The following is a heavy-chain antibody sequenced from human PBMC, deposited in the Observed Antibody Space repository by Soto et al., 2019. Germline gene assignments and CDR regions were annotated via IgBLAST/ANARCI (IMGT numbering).Heavy chain of an antibody. Sequence: ASVKVSCKASGGAFSGHAISWLRQAPGEGLEWMGQIIPFFKGTRYALKFQGRVTITADDSTSTAYMDLSSLTSEDTAVYYCARDVPLNYYDSTYSYYALDVWGQGTTVTVSS. CDR3: ARDVPLNYYDSTYSYYALDV. CDR1: GGAFSGHA. D-gene: IGHD3-22*01. CDR2: IIPFFKGT. J-gene: IGHJ6*02. V-gene: IGHV1-69*13.